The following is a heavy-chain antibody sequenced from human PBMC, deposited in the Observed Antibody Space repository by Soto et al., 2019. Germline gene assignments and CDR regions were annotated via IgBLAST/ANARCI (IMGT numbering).Heavy chain of an antibody. D-gene: IGHD6-13*01. Sequence: QVQLVESGGGVVQPGRSLRLSCAASGFTFSSYGMHWVRQAPGKGLEWVAVISYDGSNKYYADSVKGRFTISRDNSRNTLDLEMNRLSAEDTAVYYGAKVQLRVYSSSWYVDYWGKGLLVTVSS. CDR1: GFTFSSYG. J-gene: IGHJ4*02. CDR3: AKVQLRVYSSSWYVDY. CDR2: ISYDGSNK. V-gene: IGHV3-30*18.